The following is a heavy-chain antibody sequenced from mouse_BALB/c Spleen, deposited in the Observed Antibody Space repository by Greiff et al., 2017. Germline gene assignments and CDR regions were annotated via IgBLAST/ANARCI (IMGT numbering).Heavy chain of an antibody. D-gene: IGHD1-2*01. V-gene: IGHV5-6*01. CDR1: GFTFSSYG. CDR2: ISSGGSYT. Sequence: EVKLVESGGDLVKPGGSLKLSCAASGFTFSSYGMSWVRQTPDKRLEWVATISSGGSYTYYPDSVKGRFTISRDNAKNTLYLQMSSLKSEDTAMYYCARHEGTTATSRFDYWGQGTTLTVSS. CDR3: ARHEGTTATSRFDY. J-gene: IGHJ2*01.